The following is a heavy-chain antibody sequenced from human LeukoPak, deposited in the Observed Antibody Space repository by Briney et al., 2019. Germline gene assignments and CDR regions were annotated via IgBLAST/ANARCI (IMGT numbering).Heavy chain of an antibody. CDR3: ARADLGGSCLH. CDR2: ISSSSYI. D-gene: IGHD2-15*01. V-gene: IGHV3-21*01. CDR1: GFTFSSYS. Sequence: GGSLRLSCAASGFTFSSYSLNWLRQAPGKGLEWVSSISSSSYIYYADSVKGRFTISRDNAKNSLYLQMNSLRAEDTAVYYCARADLGGSCLHWGQGTLVTVSS. J-gene: IGHJ4*02.